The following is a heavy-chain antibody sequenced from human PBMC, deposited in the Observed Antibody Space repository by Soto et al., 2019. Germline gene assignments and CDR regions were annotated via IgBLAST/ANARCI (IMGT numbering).Heavy chain of an antibody. J-gene: IGHJ3*02. V-gene: IGHV3-30*18. D-gene: IGHD3-3*01. Sequence: HPGGSLRLSCAASGFTFSSYGMHWVRQAPGKGLEWVAVISYDGSNKYYADSVKGRFTISRDNSKNTLYLQMNSLRAEDTAVYYCAKDWAGVGFLDPGAFDIWGQGTMVTVSS. CDR2: ISYDGSNK. CDR1: GFTFSSYG. CDR3: AKDWAGVGFLDPGAFDI.